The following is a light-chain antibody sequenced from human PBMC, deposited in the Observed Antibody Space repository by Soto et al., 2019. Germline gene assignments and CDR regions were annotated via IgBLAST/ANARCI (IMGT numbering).Light chain of an antibody. V-gene: IGLV2-14*03. CDR3: YSCSRSSGTRYV. Sequence: QSALTQPASVSGSPGQSITISCTGTSSDIGTYNYVSWYQQHPGQAPKLMIYDVSNRPSGVSDLFSGSKSGNTASLTISGLQAEDEADYYCYSCSRSSGTRYVFGTGTKVTVL. CDR1: SSDIGTYNY. CDR2: DVS. J-gene: IGLJ1*01.